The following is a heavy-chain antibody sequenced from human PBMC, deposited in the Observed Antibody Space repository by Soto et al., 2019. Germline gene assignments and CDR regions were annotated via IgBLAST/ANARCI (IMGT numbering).Heavy chain of an antibody. CDR3: ARDLSWGSNWYYYMDV. CDR2: ISSSSSVI. D-gene: IGHD7-27*01. J-gene: IGHJ6*03. V-gene: IGHV3-48*01. Sequence: GGSLGLSCATSGFILSDCAMNWVRQAPGKGLEWVSYISSSSSVIDYADSVKGRLTVSRDNARNSLYLQMNSLRAEDTAVYYCARDLSWGSNWYYYMDVWGKGTTVTVSS. CDR1: GFILSDCA.